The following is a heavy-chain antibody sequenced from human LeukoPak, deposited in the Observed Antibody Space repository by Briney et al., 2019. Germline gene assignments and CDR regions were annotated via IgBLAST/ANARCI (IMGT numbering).Heavy chain of an antibody. Sequence: GGSLRLSCAAPGFTFDDYAMHWVRQAPGKGLEWVSLISGDGATTYYAASVKGRFTISRDNKKNVLYLQMNNLGTEDTALFYCAKDLSSVFDALNIWGQGTLVTVSS. CDR2: ISGDGATT. CDR3: AKDLSSVFDALNI. CDR1: GFTFDDYA. J-gene: IGHJ3*02. D-gene: IGHD3-10*01. V-gene: IGHV3-43*02.